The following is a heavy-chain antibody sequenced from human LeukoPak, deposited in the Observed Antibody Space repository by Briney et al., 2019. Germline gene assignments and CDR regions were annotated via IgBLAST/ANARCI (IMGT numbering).Heavy chain of an antibody. CDR1: GASITSTGYG. J-gene: IGHJ4*02. Sequence: PSETLSLTCTVSGASITSTGYGWGWIRQPPGKGLEWIGNVYYSGNTYYNPSLKSRVTISVDTSKNQFSLKLNSVTAADTAVYYCARPHSHWGQGTLVTVSS. CDR2: VYYSGNT. V-gene: IGHV4-39*01. CDR3: ARPHSH.